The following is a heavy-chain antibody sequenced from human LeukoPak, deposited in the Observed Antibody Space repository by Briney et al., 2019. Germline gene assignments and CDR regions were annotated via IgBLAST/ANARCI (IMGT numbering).Heavy chain of an antibody. CDR2: IWYDGSNK. Sequence: GGSLRLSCAASGFTFSSYGMHWVRQAPGKGLEWVSLIWYDGSNKYYADSVRGRFTISRDNSKNTLYLQMNSLRAEDTAVYYCARDWGKGDYWGQGTLVTVSS. D-gene: IGHD3-16*01. J-gene: IGHJ4*02. CDR3: ARDWGKGDY. CDR1: GFTFSSYG. V-gene: IGHV3-33*01.